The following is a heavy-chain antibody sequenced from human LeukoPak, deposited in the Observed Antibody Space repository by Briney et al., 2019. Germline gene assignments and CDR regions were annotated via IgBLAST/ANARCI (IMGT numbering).Heavy chain of an antibody. CDR3: ARLRYGGSWYQNWFDP. Sequence: SETLSLTCTVSGGSISIYNWTWIRQPPGKGLEWIGYIYYSGSTNYNPSLKSRVTISVDTSKNQFSLKLSSVTAADTAVYYCARLRYGGSWYQNWFDPWGQGTLVTVSS. D-gene: IGHD6-13*01. CDR1: GGSISIYN. V-gene: IGHV4-59*08. CDR2: IYYSGST. J-gene: IGHJ5*02.